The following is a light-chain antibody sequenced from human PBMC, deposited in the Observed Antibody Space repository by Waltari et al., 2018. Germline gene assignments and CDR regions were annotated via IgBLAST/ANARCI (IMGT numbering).Light chain of an antibody. J-gene: IGKJ1*01. CDR3: QQYHNWWT. Sequence: DIVMTQSTLSLPVTPGEPASITCRSSQSLLRSNGYNYLHWYMQKPGQSPQLLIYLGSNPASGVPDRFSGSGSGTAFTLTISSLQSEDFAVYYCQQYHNWWTFGQGTKVEIK. CDR2: LGS. CDR1: QSLLRSNGYNY. V-gene: IGKV2-28*01.